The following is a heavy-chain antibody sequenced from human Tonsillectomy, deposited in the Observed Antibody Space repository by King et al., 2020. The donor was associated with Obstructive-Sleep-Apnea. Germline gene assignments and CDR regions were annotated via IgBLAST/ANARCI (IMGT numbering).Heavy chain of an antibody. CDR3: AKGPFCSSSSCYSSTDALDI. CDR2: ISCSGGST. Sequence: QLVQSGGGLVQPGGSLRLSCAASGFTFSSYVMSWVRQAPGKGLEWVSAISCSGGSTYYADSVMGRFTIPRDNSKNTLYLQMNSLSAEDPAVYYCAKGPFCSSSSCYSSTDALDIWGQGTMVTVSS. V-gene: IGHV3-23*04. J-gene: IGHJ3*02. D-gene: IGHD2-2*01. CDR1: GFTFSSYV.